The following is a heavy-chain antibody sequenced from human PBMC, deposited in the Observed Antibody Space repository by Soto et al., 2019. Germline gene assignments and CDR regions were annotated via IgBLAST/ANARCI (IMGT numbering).Heavy chain of an antibody. CDR2: INSAGTTT. Sequence: PGGSLRLSCAASGFTFSIYWMHWVRQAPGKGLVWVSRINSAGTTTTYADSMKGRFTISRDNAKNTLYLQMNSLRDEDTSVYYCARTLAAAAYYYYYGMDVWGQGTTVTVSS. J-gene: IGHJ6*02. CDR3: ARTLAAAAYYYYYGMDV. V-gene: IGHV3-74*01. D-gene: IGHD6-13*01. CDR1: GFTFSIYW.